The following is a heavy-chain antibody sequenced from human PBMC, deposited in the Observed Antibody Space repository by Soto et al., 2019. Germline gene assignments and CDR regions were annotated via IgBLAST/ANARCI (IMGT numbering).Heavy chain of an antibody. CDR2: VSYDGTKK. CDR1: GFTFSNFG. D-gene: IGHD2-2*01. V-gene: IGHV3-30*03. Sequence: GGSLRLSCAASGFTFSNFGMHWVRQAPGKGLEWVASVSYDGTKKHSADSVKGRFTISRDSSKNTLYLQMSSLRAGDTAVYYCATDYLGNSNALVIWGPGTMVTVSS. CDR3: ATDYLGNSNALVI. J-gene: IGHJ3*02.